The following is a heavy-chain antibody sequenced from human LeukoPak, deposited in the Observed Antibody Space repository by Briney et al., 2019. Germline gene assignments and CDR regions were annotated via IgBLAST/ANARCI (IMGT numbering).Heavy chain of an antibody. D-gene: IGHD3-3*01. CDR2: INHSGST. J-gene: IGHJ4*02. CDR1: GGSFSGYY. CDR3: ARAGGDFWSGYYHYFDY. Sequence: SETLSLTCAVYGGSFSGYYWSWIRQPPGKGREWLGEINHSGSTNYNPSPKSRVTISVDTSKNQFSLKLSSVTAADTAVYYCARAGGDFWSGYYHYFDYWGQGTLVTVSS. V-gene: IGHV4-34*01.